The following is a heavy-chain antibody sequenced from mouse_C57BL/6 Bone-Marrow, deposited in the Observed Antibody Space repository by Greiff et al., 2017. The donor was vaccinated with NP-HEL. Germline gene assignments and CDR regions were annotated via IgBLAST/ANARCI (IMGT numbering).Heavy chain of an antibody. CDR3: ARIPPLVATDWYFDV. D-gene: IGHD1-1*01. Sequence: EVQLQQSGPELVKPGASVKIPCKASGYTFTDYNMDWVKQSHGKSLEWIGDINPNNGGTIYNQKFKGKATLTVDKSSSTAYMELRSLTSEDTAVYYCARIPPLVATDWYFDVWGTGTTVTVSS. CDR1: GYTFTDYN. V-gene: IGHV1-18*01. CDR2: INPNNGGT. J-gene: IGHJ1*03.